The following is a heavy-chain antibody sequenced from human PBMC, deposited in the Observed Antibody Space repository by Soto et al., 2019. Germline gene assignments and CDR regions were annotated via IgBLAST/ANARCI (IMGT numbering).Heavy chain of an antibody. J-gene: IGHJ4*02. CDR1: GFTFSGSA. CDR3: ARWLYDFWSGHPKRLDY. D-gene: IGHD3-3*01. V-gene: IGHV3-73*02. Sequence: EVQLVESGGGLVQPGGSLKLSCAASGFTFSGSAIHWVRQASGKGLEWVGRIRSKPNSDATAYAVSVKGRFTISSDDSRNTAYVQINSLKTEETAVYYCARWLYDFWSGHPKRLDYWGQGTVVNVS. CDR2: IRSKPNSDAT.